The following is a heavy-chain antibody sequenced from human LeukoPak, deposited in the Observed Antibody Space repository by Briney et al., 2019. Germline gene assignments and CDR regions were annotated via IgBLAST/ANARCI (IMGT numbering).Heavy chain of an antibody. CDR3: AREHYGGYVFVDY. V-gene: IGHV4-34*01. CDR1: GGSFSGYY. J-gene: IGHJ4*02. CDR2: INHSGST. Sequence: PSETLSLTCAVYGGSFSGYYWSWIRQPPGKGLEWIGEINHSGSTNYNPSLKSRVTISVDTSKNQFSLKLSSVTAADTAVYYCAREHYGGYVFVDYWGQGTLVTVSS. D-gene: IGHD4-17*01.